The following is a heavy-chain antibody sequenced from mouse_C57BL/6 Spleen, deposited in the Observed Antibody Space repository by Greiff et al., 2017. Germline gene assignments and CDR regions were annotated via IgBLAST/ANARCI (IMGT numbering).Heavy chain of an antibody. CDR1: GYTFTSYW. D-gene: IGHD2-1*01. J-gene: IGHJ2*01. CDR2: IDPSDSYT. CDR3: ARCGNPYYFDY. Sequence: VQLQQPGAELVKPGASVKLSCKASGYTFTSYWMQWVKQRPGQGLEWIGEIDPSDSYTNYNQKFKGKATLTVETSSSPAYMQLSSLTSEDSAVYYCARCGNPYYFDYWGQGTTLTVSS. V-gene: IGHV1-50*01.